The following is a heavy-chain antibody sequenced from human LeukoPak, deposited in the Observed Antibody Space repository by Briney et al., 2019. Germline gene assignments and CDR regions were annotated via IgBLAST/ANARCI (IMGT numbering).Heavy chain of an antibody. CDR1: GGSISGYY. Sequence: SETLSLTCTVSGGSISGYYWSWVRQPPGRGLEWLAYVTYSGTTNYNPSLKSRVTISVDTSKNQFSLKLTSVTAADTAMYYCARHRSWQQLPSFDPWGQGTLVTVSS. J-gene: IGHJ5*02. D-gene: IGHD6-13*01. V-gene: IGHV4-59*08. CDR2: VTYSGTT. CDR3: ARHRSWQQLPSFDP.